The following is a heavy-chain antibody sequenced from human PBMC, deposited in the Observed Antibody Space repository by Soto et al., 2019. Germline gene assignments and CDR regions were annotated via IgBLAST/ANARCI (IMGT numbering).Heavy chain of an antibody. CDR3: ARTPNHFIVALGESTHYYGLDV. V-gene: IGHV1-69*13. CDR1: QRTFTSYG. J-gene: IGHJ6*02. CDR2: IIPMFGTA. D-gene: IGHD2-21*01. Sequence: GASVKVSCKASQRTFTSYGLSWVRQAPGQGLEWLGTIIPMFGTANYAQRFQGRVTITADEFTSTAYMELSSLTSEDTAVYFCARTPNHFIVALGESTHYYGLDVWGQGTTVTVYS.